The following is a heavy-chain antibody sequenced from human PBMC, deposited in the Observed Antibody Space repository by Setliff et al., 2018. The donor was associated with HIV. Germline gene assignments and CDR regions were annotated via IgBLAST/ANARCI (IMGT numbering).Heavy chain of an antibody. D-gene: IGHD3-22*01. CDR1: GGTFSSYA. J-gene: IGHJ4*02. CDR2: IIPVFGTT. V-gene: IGHV1-69*13. CDR3: ARGGVYYYDSSGWSMDY. Sequence: SVKVSCKASGGTFSSYAISWVRQAPGRGLDWMGGIIPVFGTTNYAQKFQGRVTITADESTSTAYMELSSLRSEDTAVYYCARGGVYYYDSSGWSMDYWGQGTLVTVSS.